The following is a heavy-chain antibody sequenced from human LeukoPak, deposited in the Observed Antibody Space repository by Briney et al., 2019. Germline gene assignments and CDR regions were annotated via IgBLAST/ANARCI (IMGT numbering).Heavy chain of an antibody. V-gene: IGHV3-23*01. Sequence: PGGSLRLSCAVSGFTFSIYAMSWVRQAPRKGLEWVLAISGSGGSTYNADSVKGRFTISRDNSKNALYLRMNSLRAEDTAVYYCAKDGIAVAGYFDYWGQGTLVTVSS. CDR2: ISGSGGST. J-gene: IGHJ4*02. CDR1: GFTFSIYA. D-gene: IGHD6-19*01. CDR3: AKDGIAVAGYFDY.